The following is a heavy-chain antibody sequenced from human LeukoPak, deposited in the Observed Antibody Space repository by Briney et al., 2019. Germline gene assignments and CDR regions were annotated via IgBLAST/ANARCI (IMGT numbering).Heavy chain of an antibody. J-gene: IGHJ3*02. D-gene: IGHD3-10*01. V-gene: IGHV4-59*01. CDR1: GGSISSYY. CDR3: ARTILWFGEFPDAFDI. CDR2: IYDSGST. Sequence: SETLSLTCTVSGGSISSYYWSWIRQPPGQGLERIGYIYDSGSTNYNPSLKSRVTISVDTSKNQFSLKLSSVTATDTAVYYCARTILWFGEFPDAFDIWGQGTMVTVSS.